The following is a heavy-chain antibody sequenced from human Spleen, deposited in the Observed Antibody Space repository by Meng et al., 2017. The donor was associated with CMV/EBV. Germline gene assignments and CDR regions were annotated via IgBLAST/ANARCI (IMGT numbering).Heavy chain of an antibody. CDR1: GDSVSSGGYY. Sequence: SDILSLTFTVSGDSVSSGGYYWGWIRQPPGKGLEWIGSIYYSGSTYYNPSLKSRVTISVDTSKNQFSLKLSSVTAADTAVYYCARDWPTERSAGVPAAPWRYFQHWGQGTLVTVSS. CDR2: IYYSGST. V-gene: IGHV4-39*07. CDR3: ARDWPTERSAGVPAAPWRYFQH. D-gene: IGHD2-2*01. J-gene: IGHJ1*01.